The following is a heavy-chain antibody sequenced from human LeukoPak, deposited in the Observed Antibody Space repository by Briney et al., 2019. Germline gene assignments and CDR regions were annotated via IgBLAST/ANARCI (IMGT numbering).Heavy chain of an antibody. J-gene: IGHJ4*02. CDR2: INHSGST. CDR3: ARDHYDSSGYYIVDY. CDR1: GGSISSYY. Sequence: SETLSLTXTVSGGSISSYYWSWIRQPAGKGLEWIGEINHSGSTNYNPSLKSRVTMSVDTSKNQFSLKLSSVTAADTAVYYCARDHYDSSGYYIVDYWGQGTLVTVSS. V-gene: IGHV4-4*07. D-gene: IGHD3-22*01.